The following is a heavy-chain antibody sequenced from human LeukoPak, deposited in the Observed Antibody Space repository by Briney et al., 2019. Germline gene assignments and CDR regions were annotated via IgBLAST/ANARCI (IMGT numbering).Heavy chain of an antibody. CDR3: ARETITIFGNYYGIDV. CDR2: IYSGGST. V-gene: IGHV3-66*01. J-gene: IGHJ6*02. CDR1: GFTFSSYS. D-gene: IGHD3-3*01. Sequence: GGSLRLSCAASGFTFSSYSMGWVRQAPRKGLEWVSVIYSGGSTYYADSVKGRFTISRDNSKNTLYLQMNSLRAEDTAVYYCARETITIFGNYYGIDVWGQGTTVTVSS.